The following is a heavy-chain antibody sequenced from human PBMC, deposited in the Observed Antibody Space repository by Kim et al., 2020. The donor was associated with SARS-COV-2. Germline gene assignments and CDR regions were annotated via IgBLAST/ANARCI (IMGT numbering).Heavy chain of an antibody. V-gene: IGHV4-59*01. D-gene: IGHD3-10*01. CDR2: IYYSGST. Sequence: SETLSLTCTVSGGSISSYYWSWIRQPPGKGLEWIGYIYYSGSTNYNPSLKSRVTISVDTSKNQFSLKLSSVTAADTAVYYCAAYGWSADWAFDIWGQGTMVTVSS. CDR1: GGSISSYY. CDR3: AAYGWSADWAFDI. J-gene: IGHJ3*02.